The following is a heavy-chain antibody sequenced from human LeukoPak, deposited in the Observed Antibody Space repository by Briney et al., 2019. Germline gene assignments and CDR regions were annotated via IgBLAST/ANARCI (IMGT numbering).Heavy chain of an antibody. CDR3: AKDALIVVARFDP. V-gene: IGHV3-23*01. D-gene: IGHD2-2*01. J-gene: IGHJ5*02. CDR1: GFTSTNFA. CDR2: ISGSGGST. Sequence: GGSLRLSCAASGFTSTNFAMKWVRQAPGKGLEWVSAISGSGGSTYYADSVKGRFTISRDNSKNTLYLQMNSLRAEDTAVYYCAKDALIVVARFDPWGQGTLVTVSS.